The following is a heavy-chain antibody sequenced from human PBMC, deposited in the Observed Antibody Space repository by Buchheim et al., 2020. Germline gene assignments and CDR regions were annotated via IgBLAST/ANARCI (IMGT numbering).Heavy chain of an antibody. CDR3: AREATFDI. V-gene: IGHV1-2*02. J-gene: IGHJ3*02. Sequence: QVQLVQSGAAVGTPGASVKVSCKASGYTFIGYYIHWLRQAPGQGPEWMGWIDPDSGGTNYVQRFQDRVTMTRDRSLNPAYMELSRLRFDDTAVYYCAREATFDIWGQGT. D-gene: IGHD5-12*01. CDR2: IDPDSGGT. CDR1: GYTFIGYY.